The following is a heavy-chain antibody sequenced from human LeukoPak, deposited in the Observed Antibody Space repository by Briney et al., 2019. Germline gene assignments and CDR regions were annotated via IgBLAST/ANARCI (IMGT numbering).Heavy chain of an antibody. Sequence: SETLSLTCSVSAGSISSYYWSWIRQPAGKGLEWIGRIYSSGSTNYNPSLKSRVTMSVDASKNHFSLKLTSVTAADTAIYYCARQAYDTGYDAFDIWGQGTVVTVSS. CDR3: ARQAYDTGYDAFDI. V-gene: IGHV4-4*07. D-gene: IGHD3-22*01. CDR2: IYSSGST. CDR1: AGSISSYY. J-gene: IGHJ3*02.